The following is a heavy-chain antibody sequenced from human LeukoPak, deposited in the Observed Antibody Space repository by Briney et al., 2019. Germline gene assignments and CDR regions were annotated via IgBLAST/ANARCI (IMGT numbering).Heavy chain of an antibody. V-gene: IGHV7-4-1*02. CDR1: GYTFTSYA. CDR3: ARGPSVLNWNDLSRISGY. Sequence: ASVKVSCKASGYTFTSYAMNWVRQAPGQGLEWMGWINTNTGNPTYAQGFTGRFVFSLDTSVSTAYLQISSLKAEDTAVYYCARGPSVLNWNDLSRISGYWGQGTLVTVSS. J-gene: IGHJ4*02. CDR2: INTNTGNP. D-gene: IGHD1-1*01.